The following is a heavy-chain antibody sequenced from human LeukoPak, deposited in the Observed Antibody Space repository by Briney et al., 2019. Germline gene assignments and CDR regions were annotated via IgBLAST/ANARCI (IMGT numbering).Heavy chain of an antibody. CDR1: GGSISSSNW. Sequence: PSETLSLTCAVSGGSISSSNWWSWVRQPPGKGLEWIGEVHHSGGTNYNPSLKSRVTISADRSNNRFSLKLTSVTAADTAVYYCARNDASGSNYNVAFDIWGQGTMVTVSS. J-gene: IGHJ3*02. CDR2: VHHSGGT. CDR3: ARNDASGSNYNVAFDI. V-gene: IGHV4-4*02. D-gene: IGHD3-10*01.